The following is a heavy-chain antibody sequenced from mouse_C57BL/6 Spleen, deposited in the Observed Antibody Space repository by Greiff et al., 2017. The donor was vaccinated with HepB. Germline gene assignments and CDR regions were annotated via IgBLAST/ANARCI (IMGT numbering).Heavy chain of an antibody. CDR3: AKTTPLYYYAMDY. CDR1: GYAFRSSW. V-gene: IGHV1-82*01. J-gene: IGHJ4*01. Sequence: VQLQQSGPELVKPGASVKISCKASGYAFRSSWMNWVKQRPGKGLEWIGRIYPGDGDTNYNGKFKGKATLTADKSSSTAYMQLSSLTSEDSAVYFCAKTTPLYYYAMDYWGQGTSVTVSS. D-gene: IGHD1-1*01. CDR2: IYPGDGDT.